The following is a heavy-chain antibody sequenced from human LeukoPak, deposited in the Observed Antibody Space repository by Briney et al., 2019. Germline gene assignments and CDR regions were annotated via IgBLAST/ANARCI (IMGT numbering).Heavy chain of an antibody. D-gene: IGHD6-13*01. J-gene: IGHJ5*02. V-gene: IGHV3-23*01. CDR1: GFTFSSYA. Sequence: AGGSLRLSCAASGFTFSSYAMSWVRQAPGKGLEWVSAISGSGGSTYYADSVKGRFTISRDNSKNTLYLQMNSLRAEDTAVYYCAKETGYSSSWYWFDPWGQGTLVTVSS. CDR3: AKETGYSSSWYWFDP. CDR2: ISGSGGST.